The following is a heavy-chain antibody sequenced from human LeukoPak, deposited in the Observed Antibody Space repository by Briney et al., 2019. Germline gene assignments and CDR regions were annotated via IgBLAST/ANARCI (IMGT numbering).Heavy chain of an antibody. D-gene: IGHD3-10*01. CDR3: SKERPEEYYASGSYFDY. V-gene: IGHV3-30*04. CDR1: GFTFRSFV. CDR2: ISYEDGSNK. Sequence: GGSLRLSCAASGFTFRSFVMNWVRQAPGKGLEWVAAISYEDGSNKYYADSVKGRFSNSRDNYKYTVYLEMNSLRVEDTAMYYCSKERPEEYYASGSYFDYWGQGTLVTVSS. J-gene: IGHJ4*02.